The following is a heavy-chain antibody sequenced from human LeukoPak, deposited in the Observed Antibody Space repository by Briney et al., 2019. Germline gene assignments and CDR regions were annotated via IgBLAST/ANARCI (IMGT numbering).Heavy chain of an antibody. CDR1: GDSVSSNTGA. Sequence: SQTLSLTCGISGDSVSSNTGAWNWIRQSPSRGLEWLGKTYYRSKWNNDYAVSVKDRITINPDTSKDQFSLQLNSVTPEDTAVYYCARENRVAAAGGFDYWGQGTLVTVSS. D-gene: IGHD6-13*01. CDR2: TYYRSKWNN. J-gene: IGHJ4*02. CDR3: ARENRVAAAGGFDY. V-gene: IGHV6-1*01.